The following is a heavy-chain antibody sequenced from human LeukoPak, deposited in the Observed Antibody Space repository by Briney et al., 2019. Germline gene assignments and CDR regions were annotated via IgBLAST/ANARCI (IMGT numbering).Heavy chain of an antibody. CDR3: ARGRIAVAGDCFDY. D-gene: IGHD6-19*01. CDR2: INPNSGGT. CDR1: GYTFTGYY. Sequence: ASVKVSCKASGYTFTGYYMHWVRQVPGQGLEWMGWINPNSGGTNYAQKFQGRVTMTRDTSISTAYMELSRLRSDDTAAYYCARGRIAVAGDCFDYWGQGTLVTVSS. V-gene: IGHV1-2*02. J-gene: IGHJ4*02.